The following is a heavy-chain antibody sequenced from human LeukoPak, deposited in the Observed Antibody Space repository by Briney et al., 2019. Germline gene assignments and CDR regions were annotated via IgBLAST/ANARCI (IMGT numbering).Heavy chain of an antibody. Sequence: EGSLRLSCAVSGLTFSSSWMDWVRQAPGKGLEWVASINPDGNKKYSADSVKGRFTISRDNAENSLYLQMNSLRAEDTAVYYCARKSCSSTSCYLGVWGQGTTVTVSS. V-gene: IGHV3-7*01. CDR2: INPDGNKK. CDR3: ARKSCSSTSCYLGV. CDR1: GLTFSSSW. J-gene: IGHJ6*02. D-gene: IGHD2-2*01.